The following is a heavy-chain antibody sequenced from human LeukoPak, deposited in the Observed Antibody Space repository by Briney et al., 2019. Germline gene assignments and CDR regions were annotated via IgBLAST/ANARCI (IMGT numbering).Heavy chain of an antibody. Sequence: SETLSLTCTVSGGSISSYYWSWIRQPPGKGLEWIGYIYYSGSTNYNPSLKSRVTISVDTSKNQLSLKLSSVTAADTAVYFCARGDYGDYVGYYYYYYMDVWGKGTTVTVSS. CDR3: ARGDYGDYVGYYYYYYMDV. CDR2: IYYSGST. CDR1: GGSISSYY. J-gene: IGHJ6*03. D-gene: IGHD4-17*01. V-gene: IGHV4-59*01.